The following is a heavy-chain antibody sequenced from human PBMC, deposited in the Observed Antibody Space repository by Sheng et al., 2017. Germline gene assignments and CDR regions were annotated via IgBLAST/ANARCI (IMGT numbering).Heavy chain of an antibody. Sequence: QVQLQESGPGLVKPSETLSLTCTVSGGSISSYYWSWIRQPAGRGLEWIGRIYTSGSTNYNPSLKSRVTMSVDTSKNQFSLKLSSVTAADTAVYYCAREGWNCSSTSCYGYYFDYWGQGTLVTVSS. D-gene: IGHD2-2*01. CDR2: IYTSGST. CDR1: GGSISSYY. J-gene: IGHJ4*02. V-gene: IGHV4-4*07. CDR3: AREGWNCSSTSCYGYYFDY.